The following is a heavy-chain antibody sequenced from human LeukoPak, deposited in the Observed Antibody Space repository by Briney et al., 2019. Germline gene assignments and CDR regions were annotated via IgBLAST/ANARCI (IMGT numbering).Heavy chain of an antibody. V-gene: IGHV1-2*02. CDR3: ARDYLTDYYDSSGLDI. CDR1: GYTFTGYY. D-gene: IGHD3-22*01. Sequence: ASVKVSCKASGYTFTGYYMHWVRQAPGQGLEWMGWINPNSGGTNYAQKFQGRVNMTRDTSISTAYMELSRLRSDDTAVYYCARDYLTDYYDSSGLDIWGQGTMVTVSS. J-gene: IGHJ3*02. CDR2: INPNSGGT.